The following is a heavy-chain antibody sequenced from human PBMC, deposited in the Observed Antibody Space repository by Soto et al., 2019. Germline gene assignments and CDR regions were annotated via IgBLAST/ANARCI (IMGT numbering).Heavy chain of an antibody. Sequence: SVKVSCKASGGTFSSYTISWVRQAPGQGLEWMGRIIPILGIANYAQKFQGRVTITADKSTSTAYMEPSSLRSEDTAVYYCAREGADCSSTSCYDFSIEGAFDIWGQGTMVTVSS. CDR1: GGTFSSYT. V-gene: IGHV1-69*04. D-gene: IGHD2-2*01. J-gene: IGHJ3*02. CDR3: AREGADCSSTSCYDFSIEGAFDI. CDR2: IIPILGIA.